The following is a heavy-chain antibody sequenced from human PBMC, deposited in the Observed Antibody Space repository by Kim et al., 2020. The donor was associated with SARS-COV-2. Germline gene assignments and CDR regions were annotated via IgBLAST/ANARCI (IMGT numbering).Heavy chain of an antibody. D-gene: IGHD4-17*01. J-gene: IGHJ4*02. V-gene: IGHV3-23*01. CDR3: AKGYDGDYSYYFDY. Sequence: ACSRKGRFTISRDNSKNTLYLQMNGLRAEDPAVYYCAKGYDGDYSYYFDYWGQGTLVTVSS.